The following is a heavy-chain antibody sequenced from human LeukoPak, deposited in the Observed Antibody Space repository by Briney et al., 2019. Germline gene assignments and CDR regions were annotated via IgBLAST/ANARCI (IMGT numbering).Heavy chain of an antibody. J-gene: IGHJ6*02. D-gene: IGHD3-22*01. V-gene: IGHV4-59*08. CDR1: GGSISSYY. Sequence: SETLSLTCTVSGGSISSYYWSWIRQPPGKGLEWIGYIYYSGSTNYNPSLKSRVTISVDTSKNQFSLKLSSVTAADTAVYYCARLYYYDSSGYYYGYYHGMDVWGQGTTVTVSS. CDR3: ARLYYYDSSGYYYGYYHGMDV. CDR2: IYYSGST.